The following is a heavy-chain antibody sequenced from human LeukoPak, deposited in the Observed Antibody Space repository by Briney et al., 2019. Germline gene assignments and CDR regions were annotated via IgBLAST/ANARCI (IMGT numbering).Heavy chain of an antibody. D-gene: IGHD3-22*01. CDR1: GFTFSSYS. J-gene: IGHJ4*02. Sequence: GGSLRLSCAASGFTFSSYSMNWVRQAPGQGLEWVSSISSSSSDIYYADSVKGRFTIPRDNAKNSLYLQMNTVRAEDTAVYYCARDHRRIYYDGLDDWGQGTLVTVSS. CDR3: ARDHRRIYYDGLDD. V-gene: IGHV3-21*01. CDR2: ISSSSSDI.